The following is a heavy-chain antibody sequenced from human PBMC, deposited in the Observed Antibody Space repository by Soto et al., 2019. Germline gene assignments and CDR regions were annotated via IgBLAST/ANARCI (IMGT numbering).Heavy chain of an antibody. Sequence: VQLVESGGGVVQPGRSLRLSCAASGFTFSDYAMHWVRQAPGKGLEWVAVVSHDGRNTHYADSVKGRFTISRDSSKNTVAREMTSRRAEDTAVYYCAKGGRKGRVTSDFNYGGQGALVTVSS. J-gene: IGHJ4*02. CDR1: GFTFSDYA. CDR3: AKGGRKGRVTSDFNY. CDR2: VSHDGRNT. D-gene: IGHD2-21*02. V-gene: IGHV3-30*18.